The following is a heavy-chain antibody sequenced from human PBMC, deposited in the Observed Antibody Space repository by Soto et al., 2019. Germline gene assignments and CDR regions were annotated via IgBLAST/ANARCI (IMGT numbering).Heavy chain of an antibody. CDR2: IYPGDSDT. Sequence: GESLKISCKGSGYSFTSYWIGWVRQMPGKGLEWMGIIYPGDSDTRYSPSFQGQVTISADKSISTAYLQWSSLKASDTAMYYCARNFWSGYYIDYYGMDVWGQGTTVTVSS. CDR1: GYSFTSYW. D-gene: IGHD3-3*01. CDR3: ARNFWSGYYIDYYGMDV. V-gene: IGHV5-51*01. J-gene: IGHJ6*02.